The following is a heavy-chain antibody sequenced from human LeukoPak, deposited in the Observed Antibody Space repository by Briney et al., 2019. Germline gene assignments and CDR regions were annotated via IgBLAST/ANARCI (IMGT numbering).Heavy chain of an antibody. V-gene: IGHV3-23*01. Sequence: GGSLRLSCAPSGFTFSLYAMTWVRQAPGKGLEWVSDISGDGSITYYADSVRGRFTISRDNSNNRLYLQMNSLRAEDTAIHYCAREISNGWGYFDYWGQGSLVIVSP. D-gene: IGHD6-19*01. J-gene: IGHJ4*02. CDR3: AREISNGWGYFDY. CDR1: GFTFSLYA. CDR2: ISGDGSIT.